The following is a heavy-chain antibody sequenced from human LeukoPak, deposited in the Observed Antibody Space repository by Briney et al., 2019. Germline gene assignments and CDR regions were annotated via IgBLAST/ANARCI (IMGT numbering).Heavy chain of an antibody. J-gene: IGHJ6*03. Sequence: EASVKVSCKASGYTFTSYYMHWVRQAPGQGLEWMGIINPSGGSTSYAQKFHGRVTMTRDTSTSTVYMELSSLRSEDTAVYYCARGGRYNWNYRGYYYYMDVWGKGTTVTVSS. V-gene: IGHV1-46*01. CDR3: ARGGRYNWNYRGYYYYMDV. CDR2: INPSGGST. CDR1: GYTFTSYY. D-gene: IGHD1-7*01.